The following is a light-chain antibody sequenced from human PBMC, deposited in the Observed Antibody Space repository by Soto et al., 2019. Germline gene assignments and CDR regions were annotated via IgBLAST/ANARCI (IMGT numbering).Light chain of an antibody. CDR1: QTVTSNY. J-gene: IGKJ5*01. Sequence: VLTQSPSRLSLSPGEEGTLSCRASQTVTSNYLVWYQQRPGQAPRLLIYGASARATGIPDRFSGSGSGRDFTLTISRLEPADFAVYYCQQYGTSPITFGQGTRLE. V-gene: IGKV3-20*01. CDR3: QQYGTSPIT. CDR2: GAS.